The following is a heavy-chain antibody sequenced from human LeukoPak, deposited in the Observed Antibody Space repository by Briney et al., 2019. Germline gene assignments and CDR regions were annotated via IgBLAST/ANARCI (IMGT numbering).Heavy chain of an antibody. CDR1: GFTFRRHV. CDR3: ARGASGYSYG. D-gene: IGHD5-18*01. Sequence: GGSLRLSCAASGFTFRRHVMHWVRQAPGKGLVWVSRINSDGTSTTYADSVKGRFTISRDNAKNTLYLQMNSLRAEDTAVYYCARGASGYSYGWGQGTLVTVSS. J-gene: IGHJ4*02. V-gene: IGHV3-74*01. CDR2: INSDGTST.